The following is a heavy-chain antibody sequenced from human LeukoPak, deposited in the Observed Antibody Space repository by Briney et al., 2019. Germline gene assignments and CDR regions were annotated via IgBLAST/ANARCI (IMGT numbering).Heavy chain of an antibody. CDR3: ARDYGSGSYYRRLFAFDI. J-gene: IGHJ3*02. CDR1: GGSISSYY. V-gene: IGHV4-4*07. CDR2: IYTSGST. D-gene: IGHD3-10*01. Sequence: SETLSLTCTVSGGSISSYYWSWIRQPAGKGLEWIGGIYTSGSTNYNPSLKSRVTMSVDTSKNQFSLKLSSVTAADTAVYYCARDYGSGSYYRRLFAFDIWGQGTMVTVSS.